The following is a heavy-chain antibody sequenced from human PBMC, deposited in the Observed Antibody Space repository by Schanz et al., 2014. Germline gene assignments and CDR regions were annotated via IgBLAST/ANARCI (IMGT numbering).Heavy chain of an antibody. J-gene: IGHJ5*02. D-gene: IGHD5-12*01. Sequence: QVQLQESGPGLVKPSGTLSLTCAVSGDSITSNRWWSWVRQPPGKGLEWIGEIYPSGRTNYDPSLKSRVTISMDNSNNQLSLKVSSVTAADTAIYYCARGDISGYNGGLMDTWGQGTLVTVSS. CDR1: GDSITSNRW. CDR3: ARGDISGYNGGLMDT. V-gene: IGHV4-4*02. CDR2: IYPSGRT.